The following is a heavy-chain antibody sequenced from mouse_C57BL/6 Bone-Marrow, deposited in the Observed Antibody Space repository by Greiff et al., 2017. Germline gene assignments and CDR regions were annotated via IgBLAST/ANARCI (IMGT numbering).Heavy chain of an antibody. CDR1: GFTFSSYG. Sequence: EVQLVESGGDLVKPGGSLKLSCAASGFTFSSYGMSWVRQTPDKRLEWVATISSGGSYTYYPDSVKGRFTISRDNAKNTLYLQMSSLKSEDTAMYYCAGGELYAMDYWGQGTSVTVSS. J-gene: IGHJ4*01. CDR3: AGGELYAMDY. V-gene: IGHV5-6*01. CDR2: ISSGGSYT.